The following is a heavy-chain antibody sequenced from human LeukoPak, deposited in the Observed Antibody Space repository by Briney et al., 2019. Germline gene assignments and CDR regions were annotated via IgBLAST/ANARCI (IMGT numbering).Heavy chain of an antibody. CDR3: ARHLGWSLIDY. CDR2: IYYSGST. V-gene: IGHV4-39*01. D-gene: IGHD3-16*01. J-gene: IGHJ4*02. CDR1: GGSISSSSYY. Sequence: SETLSLTCTVSGGSISSSSYYWGWIRQPPGKGLEWIGSIYYSGSTYYNPSLKSRVTISVDTSKNQFSLKLSSVTAADTAVYYCARHLGWSLIDYWGQGTLVTVSS.